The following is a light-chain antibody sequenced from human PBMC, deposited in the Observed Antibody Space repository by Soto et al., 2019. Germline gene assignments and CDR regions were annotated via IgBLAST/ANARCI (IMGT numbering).Light chain of an antibody. Sequence: DIQMTQSPSTLSASVGDRVTITCRASQSISTYLAWYRHKPGEAPKLLIYKASTLERGVPSRFSGSGSGTEFTLTISSLQPEDFATYYCQQLNSYPITFGQGTRREIK. CDR3: QQLNSYPIT. J-gene: IGKJ5*01. CDR2: KAS. CDR1: QSISTY. V-gene: IGKV1-5*03.